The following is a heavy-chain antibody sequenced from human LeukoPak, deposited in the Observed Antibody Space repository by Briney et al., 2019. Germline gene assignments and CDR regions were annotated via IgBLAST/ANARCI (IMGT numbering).Heavy chain of an antibody. Sequence: SVKVSCKASGGTFSSYAISWVRQAPGQGLEWMGGIITIFGTANYAQKFQGRVTITTDESTRTAYMELSSLRSEDTAVYYCARADTARYYFDYWGQGTLVTVSS. CDR2: IITIFGTA. CDR1: GGTFSSYA. J-gene: IGHJ4*02. V-gene: IGHV1-69*05. D-gene: IGHD5-18*01. CDR3: ARADTARYYFDY.